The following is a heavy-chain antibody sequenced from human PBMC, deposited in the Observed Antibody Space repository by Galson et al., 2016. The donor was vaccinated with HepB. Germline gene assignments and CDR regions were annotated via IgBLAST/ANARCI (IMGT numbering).Heavy chain of an antibody. CDR1: GYTFTRCD. J-gene: IGHJ4*02. Sequence: SCKASGYTFTRCDINWVRQATGQGLEWLGWMNPDSGRTGSAQKFQGRVTMTRDTSISTAYLELCSLTSEDTGVYFCARGRDYGDNPFDDWGQGTLVAVSS. CDR3: ARGRDYGDNPFDD. V-gene: IGHV1-8*01. CDR2: MNPDSGRT. D-gene: IGHD4-17*01.